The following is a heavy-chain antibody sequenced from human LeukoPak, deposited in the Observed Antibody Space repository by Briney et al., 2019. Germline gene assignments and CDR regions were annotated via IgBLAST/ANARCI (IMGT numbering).Heavy chain of an antibody. V-gene: IGHV3-23*01. D-gene: IGHD3-16*02. J-gene: IGHJ4*02. CDR2: INGSGANK. CDR3: AKERAGYTNPYYFDY. Sequence: GRSLRLSCAASGFTFSTYAISWVRQAPRKGLEWVSTINGSGANKYYADPVRRRFTISRDNSKNTLYLHMNSLRAEDTAVYYCAKERAGYTNPYYFDYWGQGTLVTVSS. CDR1: GFTFSTYA.